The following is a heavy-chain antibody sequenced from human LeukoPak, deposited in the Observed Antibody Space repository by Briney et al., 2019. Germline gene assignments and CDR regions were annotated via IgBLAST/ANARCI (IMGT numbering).Heavy chain of an antibody. D-gene: IGHD5-24*01. J-gene: IGHJ4*02. CDR3: ARIEARDGYNYRDY. Sequence: PSETLSLTCAVYGGSFSGYYWSWIRQPPGKGLEWIGEINHSGSTNYNPSLKSRVTISLDTSKNQFSLKLSSVTAADTAVYYCARIEARDGYNYRDYWGQGTLVTVSS. CDR2: INHSGST. CDR1: GGSFSGYY. V-gene: IGHV4-34*01.